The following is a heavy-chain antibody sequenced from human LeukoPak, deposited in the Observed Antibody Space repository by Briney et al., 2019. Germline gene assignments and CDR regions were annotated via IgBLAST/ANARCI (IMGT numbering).Heavy chain of an antibody. CDR2: ISGSGDST. CDR1: GFTFSNYA. D-gene: IGHD6-19*01. CDR3: AKVSSGWSDLFDY. V-gene: IGHV3-23*01. J-gene: IGHJ4*02. Sequence: GSLRLSCAASGFTFSNYAMSWVRQAPGKGLEWVSSISGSGDSTYYADSVKGRFTISRDTSKNTLYLQMNSLRAEDTAVYYCAKVSSGWSDLFDYWGQGTLVTVSS.